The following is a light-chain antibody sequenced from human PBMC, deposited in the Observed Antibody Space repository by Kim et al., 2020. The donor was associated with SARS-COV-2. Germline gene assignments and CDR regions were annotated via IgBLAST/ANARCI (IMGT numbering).Light chain of an antibody. V-gene: IGLV2-8*01. J-gene: IGLJ2*01. CDR2: EVT. CDR3: SSYAGSNNFVV. CDR1: SSDVGGYNY. Sequence: QSVTISCTGTSSDVGGYNYVPWYEQYPGKAPKLMIYEVTKRPSGVPDRFSGSKSGNTASLTVSGLQAEDEADYYCSSYAGSNNFVVFGGGTQLTVL.